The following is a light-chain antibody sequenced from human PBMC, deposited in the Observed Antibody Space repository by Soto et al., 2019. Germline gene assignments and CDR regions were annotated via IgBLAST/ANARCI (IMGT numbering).Light chain of an antibody. V-gene: IGKV2-30*02. Sequence: DVVMTQSPLSLPVTLGQPASISCRSSQSLIHSDGNTYLSWFQQRPGQSPRRLIYEVSDRDSGVPDTFTGSGSGTDFTLKISRVEAEDVRVYYCMQGTHWPWTFGQGTEVEIK. CDR3: MQGTHWPWT. CDR2: EVS. CDR1: QSLIHSDGNTY. J-gene: IGKJ1*01.